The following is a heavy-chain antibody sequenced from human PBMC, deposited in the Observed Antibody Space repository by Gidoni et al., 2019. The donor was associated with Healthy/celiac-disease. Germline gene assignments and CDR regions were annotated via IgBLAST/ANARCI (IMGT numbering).Heavy chain of an antibody. CDR2: ISYDGSNK. CDR3: AKDRTPASYRYIYYGMDV. D-gene: IGHD3-16*02. V-gene: IGHV3-30*18. CDR1: GFTFRSYG. Sequence: QVQLVESGGGVVQPGRSLRRSWAASGFTFRSYGMHWVRQAPGKGLEWVAVISYDGSNKYYADSVKGRFTISIDNSKNTLYLQMNSLRAEDTAVYYCAKDRTPASYRYIYYGMDVWGQGTTVTVSS. J-gene: IGHJ6*02.